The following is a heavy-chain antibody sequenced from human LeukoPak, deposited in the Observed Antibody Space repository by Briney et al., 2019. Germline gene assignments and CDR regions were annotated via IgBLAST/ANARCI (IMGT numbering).Heavy chain of an antibody. V-gene: IGHV3-66*01. CDR3: ASYPDDAFDI. CDR2: IYSDGST. D-gene: IGHD1-14*01. J-gene: IGHJ3*02. Sequence: GGSLRLSCAASGFTVSSNYMSWVRQAPGKGLEWVSVIYSDGSTYYADSVKGRFTISRDNSKNTLYLQMNGLRAEDTAVYYCASYPDDAFDIWGQGTMVPVLS. CDR1: GFTVSSNY.